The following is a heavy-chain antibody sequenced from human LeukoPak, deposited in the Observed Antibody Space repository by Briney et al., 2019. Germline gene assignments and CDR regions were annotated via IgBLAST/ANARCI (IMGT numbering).Heavy chain of an antibody. J-gene: IGHJ4*02. D-gene: IGHD3-22*01. V-gene: IGHV1-2*02. CDR3: AKVPPSDSSGYYWGGDY. Sequence: ASVKVSCKAFGYTFTGYYMHWVRQAPGQGLEWMGWINPKSGATNYVEKFQGRVTMTRDTSITTAYMELSRLRSDDTAVYYCAKVPPSDSSGYYWGGDYWGQGTLVTVSS. CDR2: INPKSGAT. CDR1: GYTFTGYY.